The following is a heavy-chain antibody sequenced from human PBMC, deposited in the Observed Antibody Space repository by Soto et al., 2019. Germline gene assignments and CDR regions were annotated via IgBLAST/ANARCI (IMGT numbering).Heavy chain of an antibody. CDR2: VFYSGNT. CDR3: ARTLGPRGPGSDGSDFRWTIDS. Sequence: SETLSLTCSVSGCPFTSTNHYWGWIRQTPHKEQQWVGSVFYSGNTYSNPSLRSRVNIDVDTSKNQFSLRLASVTAADTAVYFCARTLGPRGPGSDGSDFRWTIDSWGQG. CDR1: GCPFTSTNHY. D-gene: IGHD2-21*01. J-gene: IGHJ4*02. V-gene: IGHV4-39*01.